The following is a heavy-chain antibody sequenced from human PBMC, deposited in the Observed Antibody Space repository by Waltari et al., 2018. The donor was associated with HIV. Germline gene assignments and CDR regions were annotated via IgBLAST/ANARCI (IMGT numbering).Heavy chain of an antibody. Sequence: EVQLVESGGGLVQPGGSLRLSCAASGSTFSSYWMSWVRQAPGKGLEWVANIKQDGSEKYYVDSVKGRFTISRDNAKNSLYLQMNSLRAEDTAVYYCARGEWLYGMDVWGQGTTVTVSS. CDR2: IKQDGSEK. J-gene: IGHJ6*02. CDR1: GSTFSSYW. D-gene: IGHD3-3*01. V-gene: IGHV3-7*01. CDR3: ARGEWLYGMDV.